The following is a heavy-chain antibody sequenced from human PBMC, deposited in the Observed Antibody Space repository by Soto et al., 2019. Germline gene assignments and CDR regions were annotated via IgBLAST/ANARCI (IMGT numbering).Heavy chain of an antibody. J-gene: IGHJ6*02. CDR2: VSASGGST. CDR1: GFTFTTYA. CDR3: AKTMGDCSGGTCYGAYSMDV. D-gene: IGHD2-15*01. V-gene: IGHV3-23*01. Sequence: EVQLLESGGGLVQPGESLRLSCAASGFTFTTYAMFWVRQAPGKGLGWVSGVSASGGSTYAADSVKGRFTISRDNSKNTVHLQMNSLRADDTAVYYCAKTMGDCSGGTCYGAYSMDVWGQGITVTVSS.